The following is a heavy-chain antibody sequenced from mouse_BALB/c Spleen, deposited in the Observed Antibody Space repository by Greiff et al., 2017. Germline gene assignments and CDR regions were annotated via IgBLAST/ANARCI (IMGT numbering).Heavy chain of an antibody. V-gene: IGHV5-4*02. CDR2: ISDGGSYT. Sequence: DVMLVESGGGLVKPGGSLKLSCAASGFTFSDYYMYWVRQTPEKRLEWVATISDGGSYTYYPDSVKGRFTISRDNAKNNLYLQMSSLKSEDTAMYYCARDREGIAYWGQGTLVTVSA. CDR1: GFTFSDYY. J-gene: IGHJ3*01. D-gene: IGHD3-3*01. CDR3: ARDREGIAY.